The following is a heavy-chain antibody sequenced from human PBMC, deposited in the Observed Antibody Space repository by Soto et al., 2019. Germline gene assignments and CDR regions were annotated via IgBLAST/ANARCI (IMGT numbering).Heavy chain of an antibody. CDR1: GFSLSTSGMC. J-gene: IGHJ6*03. CDR2: IDWDDDK. V-gene: IGHV2-70*11. D-gene: IGHD6-13*01. CDR3: ARILKGGGGAAAGTDYYYYYMDG. Sequence: GSGPTLVNPTQTLTLTCTFSGFSLSTSGMCVSWIRQPPGKALEWLARIDWDDDKYYSTSLKTRLTISKDTSKNQVVLTMTNMDPVDTATYYCARILKGGGGAAAGTDYYYYYMDGWGKGTTVTVSS.